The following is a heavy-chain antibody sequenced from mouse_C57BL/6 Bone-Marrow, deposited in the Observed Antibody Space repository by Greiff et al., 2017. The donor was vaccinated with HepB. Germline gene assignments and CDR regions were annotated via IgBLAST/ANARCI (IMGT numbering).Heavy chain of an antibody. Sequence: EVQLQESGGGLVKPGGSLKLSCAASGFTFSSYAMSWVRQTPEKRLEWVATISDGGSYTYYPDNVKGRFTISRDNAKNNLYLQMSHLKSEDTAMYYCARDPRGYDVGAWFAYWGQGTLVTVSA. CDR2: ISDGGSYT. CDR3: ARDPRGYDVGAWFAY. J-gene: IGHJ3*01. V-gene: IGHV5-4*01. D-gene: IGHD2-2*01. CDR1: GFTFSSYA.